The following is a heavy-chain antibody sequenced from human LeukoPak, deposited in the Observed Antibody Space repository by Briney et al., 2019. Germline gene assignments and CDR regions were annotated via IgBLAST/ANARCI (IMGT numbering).Heavy chain of an antibody. CDR1: GFTFSSYA. D-gene: IGHD3-9*01. V-gene: IGHV3-23*01. CDR3: ARGTHGSGRYFDWLLPDY. J-gene: IGHJ4*02. Sequence: GGSLRLSCAASGFTFSSYAMSWVRQAPGKGLEWVSAISGSGGSTYYADSVKGRFTISRDNSKNTLYLQMNRLRAEDTAVYYCARGTHGSGRYFDWLLPDYWGQGTLVTVSS. CDR2: ISGSGGST.